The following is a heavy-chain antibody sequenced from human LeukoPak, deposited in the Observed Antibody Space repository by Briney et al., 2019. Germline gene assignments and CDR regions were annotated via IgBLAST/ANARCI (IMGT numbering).Heavy chain of an antibody. CDR1: GFTFSSYG. D-gene: IGHD5-18*01. J-gene: IGHJ4*02. Sequence: GGSLRLSCAASGFTFSSYGMPWVRQAPGKGLEWVAVIWYDGSNKYYADSVKGRFTISRDNSKNTLYLQMNGLRAEDTAVYYCARDPDTAMVPDYWGQGTLVTVSS. CDR3: ARDPDTAMVPDY. CDR2: IWYDGSNK. V-gene: IGHV3-33*01.